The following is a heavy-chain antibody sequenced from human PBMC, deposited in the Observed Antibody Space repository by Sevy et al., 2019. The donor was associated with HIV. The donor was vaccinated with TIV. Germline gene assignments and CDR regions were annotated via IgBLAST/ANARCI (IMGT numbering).Heavy chain of an antibody. Sequence: SQTLSLTCAISGDSVSSNSAAWNWIRQSPSRGLEWPGRTYYRSKWYNDYAVSVKSRITINPDTSKNQFSLQLNSVTPEDTAVYYCAREGRITMVQGVIMRHYYYGMDVWGQGTTVTVSS. CDR2: TYYRSKWYN. CDR3: AREGRITMVQGVIMRHYYYGMDV. D-gene: IGHD3-10*01. J-gene: IGHJ6*02. V-gene: IGHV6-1*01. CDR1: GDSVSSNSAA.